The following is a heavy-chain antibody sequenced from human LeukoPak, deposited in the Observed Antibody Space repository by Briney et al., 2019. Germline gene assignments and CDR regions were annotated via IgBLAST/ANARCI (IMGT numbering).Heavy chain of an antibody. V-gene: IGHV4-39*07. CDR1: GGSISSSSYY. CDR3: ARVNYYDSSGYLNWFDP. D-gene: IGHD3-22*01. J-gene: IGHJ5*02. CDR2: IYHSGST. Sequence: SETLSLTCTVSGGSISSSSYYWGWIRQPPGKGLEWIGSIYHSGSTYYNPSLKSRVTISVDTSKNQFSLKLSSVTAADTAVYYCARVNYYDSSGYLNWFDPWGQGTLVTVSS.